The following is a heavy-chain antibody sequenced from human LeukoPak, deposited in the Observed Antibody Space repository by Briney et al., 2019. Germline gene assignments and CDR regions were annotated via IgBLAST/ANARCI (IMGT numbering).Heavy chain of an antibody. J-gene: IGHJ4*02. CDR1: GGSISSYY. V-gene: IGHV4-59*01. D-gene: IGHD3-3*01. CDR3: ARGAPSITIFGVVTRYLDY. Sequence: PSETLSLTCTVPGGSISSYYWSWIRQPPGKGLEWIGYIYYSGSANYSPSLKSRVIISVDTSRNQFSLKLSSVTAADTAVYYCARGAPSITIFGVVTRYLDYWGQGTLVTVSS. CDR2: IYYSGSA.